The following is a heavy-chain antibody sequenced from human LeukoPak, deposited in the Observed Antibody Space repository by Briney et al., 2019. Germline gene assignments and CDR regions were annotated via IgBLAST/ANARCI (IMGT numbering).Heavy chain of an antibody. V-gene: IGHV1-24*01. CDR1: GYTLTELS. J-gene: IGHJ3*02. CDR3: ATPRPHYYDSSGYKGDAFDI. CDR2: FDPEDGET. D-gene: IGHD3-22*01. Sequence: ASVKVSCKVSGYTLTELSMHWVRQAPGKGLEWMGGFDPEDGETTYAQKFQGRVTMTEDTSTDTAYMELSSLRSEDTAVYYCATPRPHYYDSSGYKGDAFDIWGQGTMVTVSS.